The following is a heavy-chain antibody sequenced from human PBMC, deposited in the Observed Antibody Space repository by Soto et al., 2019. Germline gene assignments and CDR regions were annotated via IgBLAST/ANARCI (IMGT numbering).Heavy chain of an antibody. Sequence: ASVTLSCKASGYTFTGYSMHWVRQAPGQGLEWMGWISPNTGVTNYAQKFQGRLTMTRDTSISTAYMEMSSLRSDDTAVYYCAGGRGISWGQGTLVTVSS. CDR3: AGGRGIS. V-gene: IGHV1-2*02. D-gene: IGHD1-26*01. CDR1: GYTFTGYS. J-gene: IGHJ5*02. CDR2: ISPNTGVT.